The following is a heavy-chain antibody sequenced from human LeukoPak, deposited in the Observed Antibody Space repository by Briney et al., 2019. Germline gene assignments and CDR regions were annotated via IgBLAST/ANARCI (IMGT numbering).Heavy chain of an antibody. D-gene: IGHD1/OR15-1a*01. CDR2: IKGDGSGK. CDR3: TKNTHDY. J-gene: IGHJ4*02. CDR1: GFTFSGSW. Sequence: GESLTVSCAASGFTFSGSWMSWVRQAPGKGLEWVATIKGDGSGKFYVDSVKGRFAISRDDAKSSLFLQMDSLRSEDTAVYYCTKNTHDYWGQGTLVTVSS. V-gene: IGHV3-7*01.